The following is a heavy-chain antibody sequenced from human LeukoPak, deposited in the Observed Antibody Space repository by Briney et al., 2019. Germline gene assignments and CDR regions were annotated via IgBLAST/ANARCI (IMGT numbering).Heavy chain of an antibody. CDR2: ISYDGSNK. CDR1: GFTFSSYG. V-gene: IGHV3-30*03. Sequence: GGSLRLSCAASGFTFSSYGMHWVRQAPGKGLEWVAVISYDGSNKYYADSVKGRFTISRDNSKNSLSLQMNRLRPEDTAVSYCAREVSGWRGGAFDMWGQGTMVPVSS. J-gene: IGHJ3*02. CDR3: AREVSGWRGGAFDM. D-gene: IGHD6-19*01.